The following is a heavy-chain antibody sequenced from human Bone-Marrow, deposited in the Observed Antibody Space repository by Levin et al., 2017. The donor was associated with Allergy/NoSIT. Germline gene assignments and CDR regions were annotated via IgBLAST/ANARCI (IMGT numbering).Heavy chain of an antibody. Sequence: GGSLRLSCAASGFDFTDTWMHWVRQAPGKGLEWVGRIKSKTHGGTTDCAAPVKGRFSISRDDSENTLYLQMNNLQIEDTAVYYCTTAPTTNRVIDYWGQGTLVTVSS. CDR1: GFDFTDTW. D-gene: IGHD1-1*01. V-gene: IGHV3-15*01. J-gene: IGHJ4*02. CDR2: IKSKTHGGTT. CDR3: TTAPTTNRVIDY.